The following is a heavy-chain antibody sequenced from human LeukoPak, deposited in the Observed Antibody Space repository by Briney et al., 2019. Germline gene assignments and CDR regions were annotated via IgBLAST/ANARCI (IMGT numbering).Heavy chain of an antibody. CDR2: IYSGGST. V-gene: IGHV3-66*02. CDR1: EFSVGSNY. Sequence: PGGSLRLSCAASEFSVGSNYMTWVRQAPGKGLEWVSLIYSGGSTYYADSVKGRFTISRDNSKNTLYLQMNSLRAEDTAVYYCAKDGGGYYPSYYYYMDVWGKGTTVTISS. CDR3: AKDGGGYYPSYYYYMDV. D-gene: IGHD3-22*01. J-gene: IGHJ6*03.